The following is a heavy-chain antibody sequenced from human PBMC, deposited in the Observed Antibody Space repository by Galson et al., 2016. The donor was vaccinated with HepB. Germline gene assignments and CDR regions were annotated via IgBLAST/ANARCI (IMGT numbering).Heavy chain of an antibody. Sequence: SVKVSCKASGYTFTSYGISWVRQAPGQGLEWMGWISGNNGNTNYAQKVQGRVTMTKDTSTRTAYMELRSLRSDDTAVYYCARDLGYCRGGGCYRNWFDPWGQGTLVTVSS. V-gene: IGHV1-18*04. CDR2: ISGNNGNT. CDR1: GYTFTSYG. D-gene: IGHD2-15*01. J-gene: IGHJ5*02. CDR3: ARDLGYCRGGGCYRNWFDP.